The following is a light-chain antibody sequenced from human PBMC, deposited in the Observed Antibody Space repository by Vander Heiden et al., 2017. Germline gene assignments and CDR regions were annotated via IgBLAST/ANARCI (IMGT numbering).Light chain of an antibody. V-gene: IGKV3-15*01. J-gene: IGKJ1*01. CDR3: QQYNNWPRT. Sequence: ETVMTQSPATLSVSPGERVTLSCRASQSVSINLACDQQKPGQAPKLLIYVASTRATGIPARFSGSGSGTEFTLTSSSLQSDDSAVYYCQQYNNWPRTFGHGTKVEIK. CDR1: QSVSIN. CDR2: VAS.